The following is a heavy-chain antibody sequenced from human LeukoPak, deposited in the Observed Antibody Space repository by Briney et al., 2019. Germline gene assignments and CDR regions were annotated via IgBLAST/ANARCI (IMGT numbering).Heavy chain of an antibody. CDR1: GFTFSSYS. CDR3: ARRWELQY. Sequence: GRSLRLSCAASGFTFSSYSMNWVRQAPGKGLEWVSYSSSSSSTIYYANSVKGRYTISRDNATNSLYLQMNRLRDEDTAAYYCARRWELQYWGQGTLVTVSS. V-gene: IGHV3-48*02. CDR2: SSSSSSTI. D-gene: IGHD1-26*01. J-gene: IGHJ4*02.